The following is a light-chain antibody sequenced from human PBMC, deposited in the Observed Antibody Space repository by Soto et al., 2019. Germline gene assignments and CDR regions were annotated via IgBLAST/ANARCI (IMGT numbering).Light chain of an antibody. CDR1: SSDVGTYNR. Sequence: QSALTQPPSVSGSPGQSVTISCTGTSSDVGTYNRVSWYQQSPGTGPTLMIYEVTNRPSGVPDRFSGSKSGNTASLTISGLQADDEADYYCSSYTTSSTFVIFGGGTKLTVL. J-gene: IGLJ2*01. V-gene: IGLV2-18*02. CDR3: SSYTTSSTFVI. CDR2: EVT.